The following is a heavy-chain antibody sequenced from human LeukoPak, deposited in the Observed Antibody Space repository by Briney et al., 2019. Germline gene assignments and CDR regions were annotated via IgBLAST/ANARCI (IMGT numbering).Heavy chain of an antibody. CDR1: GFTFSSYG. CDR3: AKESYYYGSGSYYFGYYYYYMDV. D-gene: IGHD3-10*01. V-gene: IGHV3-30*02. CDR2: IRYDGSNK. Sequence: GGSLRLSCAPSGFTFSSYGMHWVRQAPGKGLEWVAFIRYDGSNKYYADSVKGRFTISRDNSKNTLYLQMNSLRAEDTAVYYCAKESYYYGSGSYYFGYYYYYMDVWGKGTTVTVSS. J-gene: IGHJ6*03.